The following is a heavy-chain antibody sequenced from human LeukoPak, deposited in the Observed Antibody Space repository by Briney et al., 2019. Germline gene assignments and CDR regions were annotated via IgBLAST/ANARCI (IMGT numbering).Heavy chain of an antibody. J-gene: IGHJ4*02. CDR1: RGSISSYY. D-gene: IGHD1-26*01. CDR2: IYYSGST. CDR3: ATFIRGEPIDY. V-gene: IGHV4-59*01. Sequence: SETLSLTCTVSRGSISSYYWSWIRQPPGKGLEWIGYIYYSGSTNYNPSLKSRVTISVDTSKNQFSLKLSSVTAADTAVYYCATFIRGEPIDYLRQGTLVTVCS.